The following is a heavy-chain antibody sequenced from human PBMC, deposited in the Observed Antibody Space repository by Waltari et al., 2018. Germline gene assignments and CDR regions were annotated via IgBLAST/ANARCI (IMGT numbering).Heavy chain of an antibody. J-gene: IGHJ5*02. D-gene: IGHD3-16*01. Sequence: EMQLVESEGGLVQPGGSLTLSCTASGFDVNRNYMSGVRQAPGKGTEVVSVLYSDGRTFYADSVKGRFTISRHDSKNTLYLQLNSLTPDDTAVYYCARGFTLILGPWGQGALVTVSS. CDR1: GFDVNRNY. V-gene: IGHV3-53*04. CDR3: ARGFTLILGP. CDR2: LYSDGRT.